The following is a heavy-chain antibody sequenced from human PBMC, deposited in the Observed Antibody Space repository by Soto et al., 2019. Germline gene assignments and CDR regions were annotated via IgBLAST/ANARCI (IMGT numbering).Heavy chain of an antibody. Sequence: PSETLSLTCAVYGGSFSGYYWSWIRQPPGKGLEWIGEINHSGSTNYNPSLKSRVTISVDTSKNQFSPKLSSVTAADTAVYYCARGRDSSSIFDPWGQGTLVTVSS. J-gene: IGHJ5*02. CDR2: INHSGST. CDR1: GGSFSGYY. CDR3: ARGRDSSSIFDP. D-gene: IGHD6-13*01. V-gene: IGHV4-34*01.